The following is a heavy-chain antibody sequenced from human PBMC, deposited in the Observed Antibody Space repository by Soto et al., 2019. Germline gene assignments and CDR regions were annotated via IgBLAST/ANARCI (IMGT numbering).Heavy chain of an antibody. Sequence: LSLTCTVSGGSVSNISDYWSWVRQPPGKGLEWIGYIYYGGSADYNPSLGSRVTISLDTSKNQFSLKLSSVTTADTAVYYCARGVGFGYYYYHMDLWGQGTTVTVSS. CDR2: IYYGGSA. D-gene: IGHD3-10*01. V-gene: IGHV4-61*01. J-gene: IGHJ6*02. CDR3: ARGVGFGYYYYHMDL. CDR1: GGSVSNISDY.